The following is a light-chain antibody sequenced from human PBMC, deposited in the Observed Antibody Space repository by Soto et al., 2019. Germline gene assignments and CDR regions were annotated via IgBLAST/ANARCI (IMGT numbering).Light chain of an antibody. CDR3: QQHSHWPPWT. Sequence: VLTQSPATLSLSPGERATLSCRASENVRTFVDWYQQKPGQAPRLLIYGASNRATDIPARFSGSGSGTDFTLTISNLEPEDFAVYYCQQHSHWPPWTFSQGTKVDIK. J-gene: IGKJ1*01. V-gene: IGKV3-11*01. CDR1: ENVRTF. CDR2: GAS.